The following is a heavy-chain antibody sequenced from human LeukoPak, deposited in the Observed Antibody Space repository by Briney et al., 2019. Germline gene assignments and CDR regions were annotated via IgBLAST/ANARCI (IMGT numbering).Heavy chain of an antibody. CDR2: IYTSGST. Sequence: PSETLPLTCTVSGGSISSGHYFWTWIRQPAGKGLEWIGRIYTSGSTNYNPSLKSRVTISLDTSKNQFSLNLNSVTAADTAMYYCAREFPGSYSPLDYWGQGTLVTVSS. CDR3: AREFPGSYSPLDY. V-gene: IGHV4-61*02. CDR1: GGSISSGHYF. D-gene: IGHD1-26*01. J-gene: IGHJ4*02.